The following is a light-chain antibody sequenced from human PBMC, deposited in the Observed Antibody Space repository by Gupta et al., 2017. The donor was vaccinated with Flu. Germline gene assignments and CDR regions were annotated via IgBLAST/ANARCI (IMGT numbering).Light chain of an antibody. CDR2: KDN. Sequence: SYELTQPASITVSLRQTAIITCSGDELDDKFVSWFQQRPGHPPSLIIYKDNQRSSGIPERFSGSTSGNRATLTIDEIEDLDEATYYCQAWHRSIFVFGGGTKVTVL. J-gene: IGLJ6*01. V-gene: IGLV3-1*01. CDR3: QAWHRSIFV. CDR1: ELDDKF.